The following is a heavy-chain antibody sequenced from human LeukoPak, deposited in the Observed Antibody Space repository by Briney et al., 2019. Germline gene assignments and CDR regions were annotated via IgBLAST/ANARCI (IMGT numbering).Heavy chain of an antibody. V-gene: IGHV1-69*01. D-gene: IGHD6-19*01. Sequence: SVKVSCKASGGTFSSYAISWVRQAPGQGLEWMGGIIPIFGTANYAQEFQGRVTITADESTSTAYMELSSLRSEDTAVYYCAREYSSGWYFDYWGQGILVTVSS. CDR3: AREYSSGWYFDY. CDR1: GGTFSSYA. CDR2: IIPIFGTA. J-gene: IGHJ4*02.